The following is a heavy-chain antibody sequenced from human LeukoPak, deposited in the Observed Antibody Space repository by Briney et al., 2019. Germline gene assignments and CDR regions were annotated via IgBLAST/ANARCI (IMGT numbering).Heavy chain of an antibody. V-gene: IGHV5-51*01. CDR3: ARLRSRWYEGVFDY. D-gene: IGHD6-13*01. Sequence: GESLKISCKGSGYSFFSYWIGWVRQMPGTGLEWMGIIYPADSDTTYSPSFQGQVTISADKSISTSYLQWSSLKAADTAMYYCARLRSRWYEGVFDYWGQGTLVTVSS. CDR1: GYSFFSYW. CDR2: IYPADSDT. J-gene: IGHJ4*02.